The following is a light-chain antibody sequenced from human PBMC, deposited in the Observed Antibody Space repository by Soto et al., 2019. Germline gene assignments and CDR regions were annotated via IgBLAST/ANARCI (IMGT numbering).Light chain of an antibody. CDR2: DAS. CDR1: QSITKW. CDR3: QQYDFYYN. V-gene: IGKV1-5*01. J-gene: IGKJ2*01. Sequence: DLQMTQSPSTLSASVGDRVTITCRASQSITKWLAWYQQKPGKAPKLLIYDASTLQSGVPPRFSGSGSGTEFTLTINSLQPDDFSTYYCQQYDFYYNFGQGTKLEIK.